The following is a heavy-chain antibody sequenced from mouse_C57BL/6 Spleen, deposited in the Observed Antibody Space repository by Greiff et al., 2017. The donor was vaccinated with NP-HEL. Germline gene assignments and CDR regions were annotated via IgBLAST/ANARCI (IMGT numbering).Heavy chain of an antibody. CDR1: GYYINDDY. V-gene: IGHV1-39*01. J-gene: IGHJ4*01. CDR2: IDPEYGTT. Sequence: EVQLVESGPELVKPGASVKMSCTASGYYINDDYMHWVKQSNEQGLEWIGLIDPEYGTTGYTQKFKGKATLTADPSSNTAYLQLNSLTSEDSAVYSCARYYDEGDAMDVWGTGTSVTVSS. D-gene: IGHD2-4*01. CDR3: ARYYDEGDAMDV.